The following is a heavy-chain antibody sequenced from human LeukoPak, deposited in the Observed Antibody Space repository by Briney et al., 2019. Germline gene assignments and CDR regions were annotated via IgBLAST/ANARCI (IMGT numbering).Heavy chain of an antibody. CDR2: ISSSSSYI. V-gene: IGHV3-21*01. J-gene: IGHJ4*02. CDR3: ARGYYDSSGYLNYFDY. Sequence: GGSLRLSCAASGFTFSSYSMNWVRQAPGKGLEWVSSISSSSSYIYYADSVKGRFTISRDNAKNSLYLQMNSLRAEDTAVYYCARGYYDSSGYLNYFDYWGQGTLVTVSS. D-gene: IGHD3-22*01. CDR1: GFTFSSYS.